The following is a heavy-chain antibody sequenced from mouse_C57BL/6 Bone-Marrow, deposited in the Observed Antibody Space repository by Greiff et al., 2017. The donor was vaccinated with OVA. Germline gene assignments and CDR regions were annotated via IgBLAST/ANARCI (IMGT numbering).Heavy chain of an antibody. CDR2: IWWDDDK. CDR1: GFSLSTFGMG. D-gene: IGHD2-5*01. J-gene: IGHJ3*01. CDR3: ARSLYYSNYEGFAY. Sequence: QVTLKVCGPGILQPSQTLSLTCSFSGFSLSTFGMGVGWIRQPSGKGLEWLAHIWWDDDKYYNPALKRRLTISKDTSKNQVFLKIANVDTADTATDYCARSLYYSNYEGFAYWGQGTLVTVSA. V-gene: IGHV8-8*01.